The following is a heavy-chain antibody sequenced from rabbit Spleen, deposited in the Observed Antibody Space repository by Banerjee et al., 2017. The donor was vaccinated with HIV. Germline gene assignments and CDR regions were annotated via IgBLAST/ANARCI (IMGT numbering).Heavy chain of an antibody. J-gene: IGHJ6*01. D-gene: IGHD8-1*01. CDR3: ARDAGTSFSTYGMDL. Sequence: QEQLEESGGDLVKPEGSLTLTCTASGFSFSSGYDMCWVRQAPGKGLEWIACIYAGTIGSTYSATWAKGRFTISKASSTTVTLQMTSLTVADTATYFCARDAGTSFSTYGMDLWGQGTLVTVS. V-gene: IGHV1S45*01. CDR1: GFSFSSGYD. CDR2: IYAGTIGST.